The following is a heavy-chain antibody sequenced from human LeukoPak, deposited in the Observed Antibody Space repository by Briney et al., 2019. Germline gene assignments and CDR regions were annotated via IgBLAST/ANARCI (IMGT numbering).Heavy chain of an antibody. V-gene: IGHV4-4*07. CDR1: GGSISSYY. Sequence: SETLSLTCTVSGGSISSYYWSWIRQPAGKGLEWIGRIYTSGSTNYNPSLKSRVTMSVDTSKNQFSLKLSSVTAADTAVYYFGGGARYWSGGSCYFREFHYWGQGTLVTVSS. CDR3: GGGARYWSGGSCYFREFHY. D-gene: IGHD2-15*01. J-gene: IGHJ4*02. CDR2: IYTSGST.